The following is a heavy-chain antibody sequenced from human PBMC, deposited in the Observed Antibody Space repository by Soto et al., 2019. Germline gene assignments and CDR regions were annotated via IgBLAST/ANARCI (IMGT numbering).Heavy chain of an antibody. J-gene: IGHJ4*02. D-gene: IGHD3-3*01. Sequence: QVQLHQWGAGLLKPSEILSLTCAVYNGSFMGYYWTWVRQPPGKGLEWIGEINHVGSPNYTPSLKRRFFISIDTSKQQFSLSLNALTAADTAVYYCASLSGGRFLDKGDYWGQGIQVTVSS. CDR1: NGSFMGYY. CDR3: ASLSGGRFLDKGDY. V-gene: IGHV4-34*01. CDR2: INHVGSP.